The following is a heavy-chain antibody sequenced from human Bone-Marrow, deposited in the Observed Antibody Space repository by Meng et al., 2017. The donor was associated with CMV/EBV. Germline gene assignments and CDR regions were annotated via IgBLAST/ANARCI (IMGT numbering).Heavy chain of an antibody. J-gene: IGHJ3*02. CDR1: GGTFSSYT. V-gene: IGHV1-69*02. Sequence: SVKVSCKASGGTFSSYTISWVRQAPGQGLEWMGRIIPILGIANYAQKFQGRVTITADKSTSTAYMELSSLRSEDTAVYYCARQVAVTIFGVVTSDAFDIWGQGPMVTF. CDR2: IIPILGIA. D-gene: IGHD3-3*01. CDR3: ARQVAVTIFGVVTSDAFDI.